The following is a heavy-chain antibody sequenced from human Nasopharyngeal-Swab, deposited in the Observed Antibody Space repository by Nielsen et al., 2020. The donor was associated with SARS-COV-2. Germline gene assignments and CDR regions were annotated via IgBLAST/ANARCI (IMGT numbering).Heavy chain of an antibody. V-gene: IGHV3-23*01. D-gene: IGHD3-10*01. CDR3: AKQLLWFGELLDMFDY. CDR1: GCSFSSYS. Sequence: GGSLRLSCAASGCSFSSYSVSWVRQAPGKGREWVSAISGSGGSTYYADSVKGRFTISRDNSKNTLYLQMNSLRAEDTAVYYCAKQLLWFGELLDMFDYWGQGTLVTVSS. J-gene: IGHJ4*02. CDR2: ISGSGGST.